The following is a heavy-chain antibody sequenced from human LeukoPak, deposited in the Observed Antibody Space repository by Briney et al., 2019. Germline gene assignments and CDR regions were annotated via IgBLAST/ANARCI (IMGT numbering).Heavy chain of an antibody. Sequence: GGSLRLSCVVSGFTFSSYAMHWVRQAPGKGLEYVSAISSNGGSTYYANSVKGRFTISRDNSKNTLYLQMGSLRVEDMAVYYCARGAGIQLWLPFDYWGQGTLVTVSS. V-gene: IGHV3-64*01. CDR3: ARGAGIQLWLPFDY. D-gene: IGHD5-18*01. J-gene: IGHJ4*02. CDR2: ISSNGGST. CDR1: GFTFSSYA.